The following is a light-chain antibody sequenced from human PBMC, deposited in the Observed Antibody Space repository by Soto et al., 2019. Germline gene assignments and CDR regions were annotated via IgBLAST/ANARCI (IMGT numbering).Light chain of an antibody. CDR3: SSFASSNTGV. J-gene: IGLJ3*02. V-gene: IGLV2-8*01. CDR2: EVT. CDR1: SSDVGAYNY. Sequence: QSALTQPPSASGSPGQSVTISCTGTSSDVGAYNYVSWYQQHAGKAPKLVIYEVTKRPSGVPDRFSGSKSANTASLTVSGLQAEDEADYYCSSFASSNTGVFGGGNKVTVL.